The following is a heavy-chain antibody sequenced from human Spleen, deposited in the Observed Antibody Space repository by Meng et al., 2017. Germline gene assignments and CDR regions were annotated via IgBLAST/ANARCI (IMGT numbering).Heavy chain of an antibody. CDR2: IHPSGHP. Sequence: QVQLVQSGSGVKKPGASVKVSCKASGHIYTDYQTDWVRQAPGQGLEWMGWIHPSGHPTYAQKFQGRVTMTIDTSTTTASMELRSLRSDDSALYYCVKHSSDWSLDSWGQGTLVTVSS. D-gene: IGHD6-19*01. V-gene: IGHV1-18*01. CDR3: VKHSSDWSLDS. CDR1: GHIYTDYQ. J-gene: IGHJ4*02.